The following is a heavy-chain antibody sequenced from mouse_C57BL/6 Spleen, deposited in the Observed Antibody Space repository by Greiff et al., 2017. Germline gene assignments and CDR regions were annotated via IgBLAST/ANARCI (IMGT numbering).Heavy chain of an antibody. CDR1: GYTFTSYW. CDR3: ARRGSSHWYFDV. D-gene: IGHD1-1*01. Sequence: QLQQPGAELVRPGSSVKLSCKASGYTFTSYWMHWVKQRPIQGLEWIGNIDPSDSETHYNQKFKDKATLTVDKSSSTAYMQLSSLTSEDSAVYYCARRGSSHWYFDVWGTGTTVTVSS. CDR2: IDPSDSET. V-gene: IGHV1-52*01. J-gene: IGHJ1*03.